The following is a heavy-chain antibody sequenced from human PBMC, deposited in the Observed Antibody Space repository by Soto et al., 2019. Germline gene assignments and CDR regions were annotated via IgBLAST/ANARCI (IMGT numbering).Heavy chain of an antibody. D-gene: IGHD3-22*01. V-gene: IGHV3-30*18. Sequence: GSLRLSCEVSGFTFSAYGMHWVRQAPGKGLEWVAAISHDGTNKNYGDSVKGRFTISRDNSKKTLYLQMNSLRPEDTALYYCAKHEHAYSRSGYYIFDSWGQGPLVTVSS. CDR2: ISHDGTNK. CDR1: GFTFSAYG. CDR3: AKHEHAYSRSGYYIFDS. J-gene: IGHJ4*02.